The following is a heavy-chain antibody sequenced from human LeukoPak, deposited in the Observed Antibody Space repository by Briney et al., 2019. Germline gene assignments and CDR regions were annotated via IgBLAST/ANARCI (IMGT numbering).Heavy chain of an antibody. V-gene: IGHV3-7*01. D-gene: IGHD2-15*01. Sequence: TGGSLRLSCAASGFTFSSFCMSWVRQAPGKGLEWVANIKEDGSEKYYVDSVKGRFTISRDNSKNTLYLQMNSLRAEDTAVYYCAKLSLGYCSGGSCPPNPLDYWGQGTLVTVSS. CDR3: AKLSLGYCSGGSCPPNPLDY. CDR2: IKEDGSEK. CDR1: GFTFSSFC. J-gene: IGHJ4*02.